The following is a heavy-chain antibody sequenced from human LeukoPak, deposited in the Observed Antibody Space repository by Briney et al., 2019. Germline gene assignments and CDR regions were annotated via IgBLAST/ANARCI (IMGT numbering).Heavy chain of an antibody. J-gene: IGHJ5*01. CDR3: ARRPRGVIIKTWFDS. V-gene: IGHV4-34*01. D-gene: IGHD3-10*01. CDR2: INHSGST. Sequence: KPSETLSLTFSVYAGSFIGYYWSWIRQPPGKGLEWIGEINHSGSTNYNPSLKSRVTIFLDTSKNQLSLNMSSVTAADTAVYYCARRPRGVIIKTWFDSWGQGTLVTVSS. CDR1: AGSFIGYY.